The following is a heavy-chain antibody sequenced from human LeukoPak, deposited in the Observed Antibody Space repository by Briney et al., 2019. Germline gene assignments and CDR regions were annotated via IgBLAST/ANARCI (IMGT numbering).Heavy chain of an antibody. CDR1: GGSISSYY. CDR3: ARARGRAGNYYGSGSYYSFDY. J-gene: IGHJ4*02. CDR2: IYYSGNT. D-gene: IGHD3-10*01. Sequence: SETLSLTCTVSGGSISSYYWSWIRQPPGKGLEWIGYIYYSGNTNYNPSLKSRVTISVDTSKNQFSLKLSSVTAADTAVYYCARARGRAGNYYGSGSYYSFDYWGQGTLVTVSS. V-gene: IGHV4-59*01.